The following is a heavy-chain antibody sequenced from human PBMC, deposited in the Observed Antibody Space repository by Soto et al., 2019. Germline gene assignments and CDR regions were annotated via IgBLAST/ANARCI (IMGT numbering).Heavy chain of an antibody. D-gene: IGHD1-26*01. CDR1: GFTFSDHY. J-gene: IGHJ6*02. Sequence: EVQLVESGGGLVQLGGSLRLSCAASGFTFSDHYMDWVRQAPGKGLEWVGRTRNKANSYTTEYAASVKGRFTISRDDSKNSLYLQMNSLKTEDTAVYYCARTKERLAHYGMDVWGQGTTVTVSS. CDR2: TRNKANSYTT. V-gene: IGHV3-72*01. CDR3: ARTKERLAHYGMDV.